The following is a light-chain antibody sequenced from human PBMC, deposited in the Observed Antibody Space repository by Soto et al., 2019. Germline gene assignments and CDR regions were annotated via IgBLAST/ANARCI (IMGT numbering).Light chain of an antibody. CDR1: QGIRDA. CDR3: LQHSDYQFP. V-gene: IGKV1-17*01. Sequence: DIQMTQSPSSLSASVGDRVTITCRASQGIRDALCWYQQKPGKVPKRLIYSASSLQSVVPSRFSGSGSEKEFTLTISRLQAEDFTNNDGLQHSDYQFPFGQVNRLEI. CDR2: SAS. J-gene: IGKJ2*01.